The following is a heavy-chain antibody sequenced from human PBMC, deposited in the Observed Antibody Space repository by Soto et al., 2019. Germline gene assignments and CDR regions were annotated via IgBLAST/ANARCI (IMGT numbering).Heavy chain of an antibody. J-gene: IGHJ4*02. Sequence: ASVKASCKASGGTFRSYAISWVRQAPGQGLEWMGGIIPIFGTANYAQKFQGRVTITADESTSTAYMELSSLRSEDTAVYYCARDMGSSSWYVPFDYWGQGTLVTVSS. CDR1: GGTFRSYA. V-gene: IGHV1-69*13. CDR2: IIPIFGTA. D-gene: IGHD6-13*01. CDR3: ARDMGSSSWYVPFDY.